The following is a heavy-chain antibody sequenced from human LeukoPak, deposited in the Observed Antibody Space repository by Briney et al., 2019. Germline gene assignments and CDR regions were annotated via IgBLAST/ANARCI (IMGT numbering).Heavy chain of an antibody. V-gene: IGHV1-69-2*01. J-gene: IGHJ4*02. Sequence: GATVQLTCQASGSTFIDYFFHWVQPAPGNGLEWMGHGDPGGGEVVYAGRFQRRVTFTADTSTGTVYMDVSSLTSDDSAVYYCAKVSSTLAAAGALSFDYWGQGTLVIVSS. D-gene: IGHD6-13*01. CDR2: GDPGGGEV. CDR1: GSTFIDYF. CDR3: AKVSSTLAAAGALSFDY.